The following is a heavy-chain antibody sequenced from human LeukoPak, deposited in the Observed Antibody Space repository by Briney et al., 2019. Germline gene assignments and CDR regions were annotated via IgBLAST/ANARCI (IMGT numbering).Heavy chain of an antibody. CDR2: ISYDGNIK. Sequence: GGSLRLSCAASGFSFTSYNFHWVRQAPGKGLQWLGFISYDGNIKYEDSVKGRFTISRDNSKNTLYLQMNSLRAEDTAVYYCAKVESGIRTLFRGSGSRGHFDYWGQGTLVTVSS. J-gene: IGHJ4*02. CDR3: AKVESGIRTLFRGSGSRGHFDY. D-gene: IGHD3-10*01. CDR1: GFSFTSYN. V-gene: IGHV3-30*18.